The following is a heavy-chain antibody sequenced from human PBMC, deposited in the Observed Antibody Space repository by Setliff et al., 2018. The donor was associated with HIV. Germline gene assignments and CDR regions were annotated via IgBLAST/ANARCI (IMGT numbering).Heavy chain of an antibody. CDR2: ISGSGGST. Sequence: GGSLRLSCAASGFIFNNYAMSWVRQAPGKGLEWVSVISGSGGSTYYADSVKGRFTISRDNSKNTLYLQMNSLRAEDTAVYYCAKAHSSGWYYDYWGQGTLVTVSS. V-gene: IGHV3-23*01. CDR3: AKAHSSGWYYDY. D-gene: IGHD6-19*01. CDR1: GFIFNNYA. J-gene: IGHJ4*02.